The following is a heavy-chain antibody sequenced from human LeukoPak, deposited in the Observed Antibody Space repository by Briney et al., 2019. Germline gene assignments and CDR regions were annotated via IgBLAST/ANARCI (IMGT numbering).Heavy chain of an antibody. CDR2: MNPNSGNT. Sequence: GASVKVSCKASGYTFTSYGINWVRQATGQGLEWMGWMNPNSGNTGYAQKFQGRVTITRNTSISTAYMELSSLRSEDTAVYYCARTMTTVTSYYYYYYMDVWGKGTTVTVSS. V-gene: IGHV1-8*03. J-gene: IGHJ6*03. D-gene: IGHD4-17*01. CDR3: ARTMTTVTSYYYYYYMDV. CDR1: GYTFTSYG.